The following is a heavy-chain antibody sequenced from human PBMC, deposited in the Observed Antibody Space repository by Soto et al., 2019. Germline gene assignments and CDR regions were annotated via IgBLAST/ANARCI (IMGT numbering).Heavy chain of an antibody. CDR2: IYPGDSDT. J-gene: IGHJ4*02. Sequence: PGESLKISCKGSGYSFTSYWIGWVRQMPGKGLEWMGIIYPGDSDTRYSPSFQGQVTISADKSISTAYLQWSSLKASDTAMYYCARLLRYYDSSGYPAGRYFFDYWGQGTLVTVSS. D-gene: IGHD3-22*01. CDR1: GYSFTSYW. V-gene: IGHV5-51*01. CDR3: ARLLRYYDSSGYPAGRYFFDY.